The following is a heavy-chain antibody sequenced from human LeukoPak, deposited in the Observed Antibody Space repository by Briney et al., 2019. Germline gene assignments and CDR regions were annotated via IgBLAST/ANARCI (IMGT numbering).Heavy chain of an antibody. J-gene: IGHJ3*02. CDR1: GGSFSGYY. CDR3: ARVWAFVGYAFDI. D-gene: IGHD1-26*01. Sequence: PSETLSLTCAVYGGSFSGYYWSWIRQPPGKGLEWIGEINHSGSTNYNPSLKSRVTISVDTSKNQFSLKLSSVTAADTAVYYCARVWAFVGYAFDIWGQGTTVTVSS. V-gene: IGHV4-34*01. CDR2: INHSGST.